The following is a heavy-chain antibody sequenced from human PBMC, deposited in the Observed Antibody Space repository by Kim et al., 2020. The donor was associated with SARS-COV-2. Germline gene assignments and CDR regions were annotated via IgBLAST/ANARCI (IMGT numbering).Heavy chain of an antibody. D-gene: IGHD3-10*01. Sequence: GGSLRLSCVASGLTLSSYGMNWVRQGPGRGLEWVSYISGSSSAIYYADSVKGRFTISRDNAKNSLYLQMNSLRDEDTAVYYCARDDYGSGSYHYWGQGT. CDR3: ARDDYGSGSYHY. CDR1: GLTLSSYG. CDR2: ISGSSSAI. J-gene: IGHJ4*02. V-gene: IGHV3-48*02.